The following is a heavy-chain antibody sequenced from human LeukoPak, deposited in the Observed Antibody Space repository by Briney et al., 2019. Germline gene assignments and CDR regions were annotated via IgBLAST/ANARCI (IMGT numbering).Heavy chain of an antibody. V-gene: IGHV4-59*01. D-gene: IGHD3-16*01. Sequence: SETLSLTCYVSNGSITTYYWTWIRQPPGKGLEWIGQIFHTGSTNYNPSLKSRLIISLDPSKNLFSLKLKSVSPADTAIYYCARVRARNRDGYTTWGLGTLVTVSS. CDR3: ARVRARNRDGYTT. J-gene: IGHJ5*02. CDR2: IFHTGST. CDR1: NGSITTYY.